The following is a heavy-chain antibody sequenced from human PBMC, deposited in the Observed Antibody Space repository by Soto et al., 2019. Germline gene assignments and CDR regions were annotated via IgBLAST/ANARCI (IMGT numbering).Heavy chain of an antibody. CDR3: ARRPSYYYDSSGFDPFDY. J-gene: IGHJ4*02. D-gene: IGHD3-22*01. Sequence: QLQLQESGPGLVKPSETLSLPCSVSGGSISSQNYYWGWIRQPPGKGLEWIGIIYYSGTTYYNQSLKSRVSISVDTSKNPFSLKLSSVTAAETAVYSCARRPSYYYDSSGFDPFDYWGQGTLVTVSS. CDR1: GGSISSQNYY. V-gene: IGHV4-39*01. CDR2: IYYSGTT.